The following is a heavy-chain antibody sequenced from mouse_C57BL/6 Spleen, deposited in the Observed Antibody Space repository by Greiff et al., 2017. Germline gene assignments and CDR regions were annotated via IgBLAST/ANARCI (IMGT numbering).Heavy chain of an antibody. Sequence: VQRVESGAELVRPGASVKLSCKASGYTFTDYYINWVKQRPGQGLEWIARIYPGRGNTYYNEKFKGKATLTAEKSSSTAYMQLSSLTSEDSAVYFCARERFTTVVAFDYWGQGTTLTVSS. V-gene: IGHV1-76*01. CDR1: GYTFTDYY. J-gene: IGHJ2*01. D-gene: IGHD1-1*01. CDR3: ARERFTTVVAFDY. CDR2: IYPGRGNT.